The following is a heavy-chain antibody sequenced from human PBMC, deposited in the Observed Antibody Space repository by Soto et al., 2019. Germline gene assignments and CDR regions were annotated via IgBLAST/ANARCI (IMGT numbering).Heavy chain of an antibody. Sequence: QVQLVQSGAEVKKPGSSVKVSCKASGGTFSSYAISWVRQAPGQGLEWMGGIIPIFGTANYAQKFQGRVTITAEETTSTAYMELSSLRSEDTAVYYCARGGDTAMVEPSELDYWGQGTLVTVSS. V-gene: IGHV1-69*01. CDR2: IIPIFGTA. J-gene: IGHJ4*02. CDR1: GGTFSSYA. D-gene: IGHD5-18*01. CDR3: ARGGDTAMVEPSELDY.